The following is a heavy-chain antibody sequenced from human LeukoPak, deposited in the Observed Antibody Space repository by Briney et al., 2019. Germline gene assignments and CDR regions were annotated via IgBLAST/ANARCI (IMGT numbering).Heavy chain of an antibody. Sequence: GASVKVSCKASGYTFTSYAMNWVRQAPGQGLEWMGWVNTNTGNPTYAQGFTGRFVFSLDTSVSTAYLQISSLKAEDTAVYYCARGRSGMVRGVIINWGQGTLVTVSS. CDR3: ARGRSGMVRGVIIN. D-gene: IGHD3-10*01. CDR1: GYTFTSYA. J-gene: IGHJ4*02. V-gene: IGHV7-4-1*02. CDR2: VNTNTGNP.